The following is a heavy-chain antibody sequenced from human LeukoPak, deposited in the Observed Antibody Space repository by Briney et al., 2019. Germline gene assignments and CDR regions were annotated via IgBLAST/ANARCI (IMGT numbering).Heavy chain of an antibody. J-gene: IGHJ5*02. CDR2: IYYSGST. CDR1: GGSISSSSYY. CDR3: ARLAIFYGWFDP. Sequence: SETLSLTCTVSGGSISSSSYYWGWIRQPPGKGLEWIGSIYYSGSTYYNPSLKSRVTISVGTSKNQFSLKLSSVTAADTAVYYCARLAIFYGWFDPWGQGALVTVSS. V-gene: IGHV4-39*01. D-gene: IGHD3-9*01.